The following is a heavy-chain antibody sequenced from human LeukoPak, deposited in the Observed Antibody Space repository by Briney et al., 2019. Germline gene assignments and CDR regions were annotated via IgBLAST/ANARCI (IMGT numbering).Heavy chain of an antibody. CDR1: GGTFSSYA. CDR2: IIPILGIA. D-gene: IGHD3-10*02. Sequence: SVKVSCKASGGTFSSYAISWVRQAPGQGLEWMGRIIPILGIANYAQKFQGRVTITADKSTSTAYMELSSLRSEDTAVYYCARVLFVRGVIKNPFDYWGQGTLVTVSS. CDR3: ARVLFVRGVIKNPFDY. J-gene: IGHJ4*02. V-gene: IGHV1-69*04.